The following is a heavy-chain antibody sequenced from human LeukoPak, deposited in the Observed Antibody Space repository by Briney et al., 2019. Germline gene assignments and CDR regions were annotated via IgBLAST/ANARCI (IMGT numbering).Heavy chain of an antibody. Sequence: GGSLRLSCAASGFTFITYAMSWVRQAPGKGLEWVSAISGSGSSTYYADSVRGRFTISRDNSKNTLYLQMNSLRAEDTAVYYCARLGYSSGWYGGDYWGQGTLVTVSS. CDR3: ARLGYSSGWYGGDY. D-gene: IGHD6-19*01. J-gene: IGHJ4*02. CDR1: GFTFITYA. CDR2: ISGSGSST. V-gene: IGHV3-23*01.